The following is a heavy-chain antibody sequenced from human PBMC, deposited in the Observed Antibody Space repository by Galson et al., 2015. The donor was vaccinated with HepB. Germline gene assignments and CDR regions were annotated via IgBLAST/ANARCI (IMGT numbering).Heavy chain of an antibody. CDR2: ISYDGTKK. CDR1: GFTLSTYA. CDR3: ARERSGSFYNYFDN. Sequence: SLRLSCAASGFTLSTYAMHWVRQAPGKGLEWVAFISYDGTKKFYADSVKGRFTISRDTSKNTLSLQMNSLRTEDTALYYCARERSGSFYNYFDNWGQGTLVTVSS. D-gene: IGHD3-10*01. J-gene: IGHJ4*02. V-gene: IGHV3-30*04.